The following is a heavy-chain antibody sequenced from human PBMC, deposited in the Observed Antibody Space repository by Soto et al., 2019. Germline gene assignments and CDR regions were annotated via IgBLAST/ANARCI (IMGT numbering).Heavy chain of an antibody. CDR3: ARDRGPYYYDRSGYSGFDY. Sequence: QVQLVQSGAEVKKPGSSVKVSCKASGGTFSSYAISWVRQAPGQGLEWMGGIIPIFGTANYAQKFQGRVTIPAKDSTGKAKMELSILRCEDKAVYYCARDRGPYYYDRSGYSGFDYWGQGTVVTVSS. D-gene: IGHD3-22*01. J-gene: IGHJ4*02. CDR1: GGTFSSYA. V-gene: IGHV1-69*12. CDR2: IIPIFGTA.